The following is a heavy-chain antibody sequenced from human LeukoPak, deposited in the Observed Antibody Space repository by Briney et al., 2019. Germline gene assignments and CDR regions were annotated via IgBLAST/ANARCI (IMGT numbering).Heavy chain of an antibody. V-gene: IGHV3-48*01. CDR3: ARVRGPTVTTMYFDY. J-gene: IGHJ4*02. Sequence: GGSLRLSCAASRFTFVGHVMIWVRQPPGKGLEWLSYISPGSTTINSADSVKDRFTTSRDKAKSSLFLQMNSLRAEDTAVYYCARVRGPTVTTMYFDYWGQGTLVTVPS. CDR1: RFTFVGHV. CDR2: ISPGSTTI. D-gene: IGHD4-17*01.